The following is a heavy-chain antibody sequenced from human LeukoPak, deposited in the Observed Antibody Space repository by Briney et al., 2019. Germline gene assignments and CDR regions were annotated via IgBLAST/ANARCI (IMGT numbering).Heavy chain of an antibody. D-gene: IGHD6-19*01. V-gene: IGHV7-4-1*02. Sequence: ASVKVSCKASGGTFSSYAISWVRQAPGQGLEWMGWINTNTGNPTYAQGFTGRFVFSLDTSVSTAYLQISSLKAEDTAVYYCARDTGGQQWLPRGTHFQHWGQGTLVTVSS. CDR2: INTNTGNP. CDR1: GGTFSSYA. J-gene: IGHJ1*01. CDR3: ARDTGGQQWLPRGTHFQH.